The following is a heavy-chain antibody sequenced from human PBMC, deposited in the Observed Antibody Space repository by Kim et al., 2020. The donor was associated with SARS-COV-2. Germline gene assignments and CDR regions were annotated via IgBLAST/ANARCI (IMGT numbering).Heavy chain of an antibody. Sequence: SVKVSCKASGGTFSSYAISWVRQAPGQGLEWMGGIIPIFGTANYAQKFQGRVTITADESTSTAYMELSSLRSEDTAVYYCARGGDIVVVVAATGYEGWFDPWGQGTLVTVSS. CDR1: GGTFSSYA. D-gene: IGHD2-15*01. J-gene: IGHJ5*02. CDR3: ARGGDIVVVVAATGYEGWFDP. V-gene: IGHV1-69*13. CDR2: IIPIFGTA.